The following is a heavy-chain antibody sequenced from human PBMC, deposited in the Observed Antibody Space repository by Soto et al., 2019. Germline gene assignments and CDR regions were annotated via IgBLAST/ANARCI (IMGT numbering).Heavy chain of an antibody. CDR2: IAYDGSNK. Sequence: GGSLRLSCAASGFTFSSYGMHWVRRAPGKGLEWVALIAYDGSNKYYAESVKGRFAISRDNSKNTLFLQMNTLLSEDTAVYYCAKSPKIRMVGASYFDYWGQGALVTVSS. V-gene: IGHV3-30*18. D-gene: IGHD1-26*01. J-gene: IGHJ4*02. CDR1: GFTFSSYG. CDR3: AKSPKIRMVGASYFDY.